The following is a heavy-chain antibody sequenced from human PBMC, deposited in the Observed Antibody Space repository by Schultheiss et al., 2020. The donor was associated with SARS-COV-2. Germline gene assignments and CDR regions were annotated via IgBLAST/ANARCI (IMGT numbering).Heavy chain of an antibody. J-gene: IGHJ6*03. CDR2: INHSGST. V-gene: IGHV4-34*01. Sequence: SETLSLTCAVYGGSFSGYYWSWIRQPPGKGLEWIGEINHSGSTNYNPSLKSRVTISVDTSKNQFSLKLSSVTAADTAVYYCARVPAYYYDSSNYYYYYMDVWGKGTTVTVSS. CDR1: GGSFSGYY. CDR3: ARVPAYYYDSSNYYYYYMDV. D-gene: IGHD3-22*01.